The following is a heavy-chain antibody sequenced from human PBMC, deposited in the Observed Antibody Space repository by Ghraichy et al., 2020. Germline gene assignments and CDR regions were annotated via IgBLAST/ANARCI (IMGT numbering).Heavy chain of an antibody. Sequence: ESLNISCTVSGGSISSSSYYWGWIRQPPGKGLEWIGSIYYSGSTYYNPSLKSRVTISVDTSKNQFSLKLSSVTAADTAVYYCASGITGTTGFDYWGQGTLVTVSS. V-gene: IGHV4-39*01. CDR3: ASGITGTTGFDY. D-gene: IGHD1-7*01. CDR2: IYYSGST. CDR1: GGSISSSSYY. J-gene: IGHJ4*02.